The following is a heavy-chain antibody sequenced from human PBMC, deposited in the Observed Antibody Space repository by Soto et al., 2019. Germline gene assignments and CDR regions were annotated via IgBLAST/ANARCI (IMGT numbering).Heavy chain of an antibody. CDR1: GFTFSSYG. Sequence: QVQLVESGGGVVQPGRSLRLSCAASGFTFSSYGMHWVRQAPGKGLEWVAVISYDGSNKYYVDSVKGRFTISRDNSKNTLYLQMNSLRAEDTAVYYCAKGDVVVTAIGAFDIWGQGTMVTVSS. CDR2: ISYDGSNK. D-gene: IGHD2-21*02. CDR3: AKGDVVVTAIGAFDI. J-gene: IGHJ3*02. V-gene: IGHV3-30*18.